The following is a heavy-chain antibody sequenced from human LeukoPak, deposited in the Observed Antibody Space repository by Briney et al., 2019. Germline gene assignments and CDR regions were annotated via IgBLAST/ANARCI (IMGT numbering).Heavy chain of an antibody. CDR3: ARLGIFGVVDS. CDR1: GFSFSTYA. D-gene: IGHD3-3*01. Sequence: GGSLRLSCAASGFSFSTYAMTWVRQAPGKGLEWVSVIYSGGSTYYADSVKGRFTISRDNSKNTLYLQMNSLRAEDTAVYYCARLGIFGVVDSWGQGTLVTVSS. CDR2: IYSGGST. V-gene: IGHV3-66*02. J-gene: IGHJ4*02.